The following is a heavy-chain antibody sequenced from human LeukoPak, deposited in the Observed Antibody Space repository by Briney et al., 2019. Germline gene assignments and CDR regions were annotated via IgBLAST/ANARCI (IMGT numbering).Heavy chain of an antibody. CDR2: IWYDGSNK. CDR3: AKDWTGTKPFDL. V-gene: IGHV3-30*02. CDR1: GFPFSSYG. J-gene: IGHJ2*01. D-gene: IGHD3/OR15-3a*01. Sequence: GGSLRLSCAASGFPFSSYGVHWVRQAPGKGLEWVAFIWYDGSNKYYADSVKGRFTISRDNSKNTLYLQMNSLRAEDTAVYYCAKDWTGTKPFDLWGRGTRVTVSS.